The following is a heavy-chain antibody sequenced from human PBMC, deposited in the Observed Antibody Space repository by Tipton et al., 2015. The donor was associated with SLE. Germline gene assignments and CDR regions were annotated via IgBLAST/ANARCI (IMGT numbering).Heavy chain of an antibody. CDR3: ARGGVSYMDV. CDR2: INWNGGST. D-gene: IGHD3-16*01. V-gene: IGHV3-20*04. Sequence: SLRLSCAASGFTFDDYGMSWVRQAPGKGLEWVSGINWNGGSTGYADSVKGRFTISRDNSKNTLYLQMNSLRAEDTAVYYCARGGVSYMDVWGKGTTVTVSS. J-gene: IGHJ6*03. CDR1: GFTFDDYG.